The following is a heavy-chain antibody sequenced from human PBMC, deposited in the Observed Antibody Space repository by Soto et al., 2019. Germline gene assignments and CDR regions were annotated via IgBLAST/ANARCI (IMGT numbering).Heavy chain of an antibody. CDR3: ARVGAYGYGDYYYYGMDV. J-gene: IGHJ6*02. V-gene: IGHV3-30-3*01. D-gene: IGHD5-18*01. Sequence: GSLRLSCAASGFTFSSYAMHWVRQAPGKGLEWVAVISYDGSNKYYADSVKGRFTISRDNSKNTLYLQMNSLRAEDTAVYYCARVGAYGYGDYYYYGMDVWGQGTTVTVSS. CDR2: ISYDGSNK. CDR1: GFTFSSYA.